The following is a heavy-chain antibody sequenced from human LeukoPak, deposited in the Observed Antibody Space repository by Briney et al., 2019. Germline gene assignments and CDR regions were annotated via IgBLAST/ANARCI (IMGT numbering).Heavy chain of an antibody. J-gene: IGHJ4*02. V-gene: IGHV3-21*01. CDR2: ISSSSSYI. D-gene: IGHD3-10*01. CDR1: GFTFSSYS. CDR3: ARDLTMAPRLNFDY. Sequence: GGSLRLSCAASGFTFSSYSMNWVRQAPGKGLEWVSSISSSSSYIYYADSVKGRFTISRDNAKNSLYLQMNSLRAEDTAVYYCARDLTMAPRLNFDYWGQGTLVTVSS.